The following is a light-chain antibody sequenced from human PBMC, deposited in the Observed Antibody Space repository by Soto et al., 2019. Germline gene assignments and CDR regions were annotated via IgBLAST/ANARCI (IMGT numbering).Light chain of an antibody. CDR3: QHYYSYPYT. CDR2: AAS. CDR1: HVVSNY. V-gene: IGKV1-8*01. J-gene: IGKJ2*01. Sequence: AIRMTQSPSSLSASIGARVTITCRASHVVSNYLAWYQKKPGKAPKALIYAASFLQSGVTSRFSGSGSGTDFSLTISFLQSEYFAPYYCQHYYSYPYTFGQGTTLQMK.